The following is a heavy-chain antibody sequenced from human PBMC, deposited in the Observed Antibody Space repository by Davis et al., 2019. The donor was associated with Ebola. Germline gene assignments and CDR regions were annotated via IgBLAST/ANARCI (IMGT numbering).Heavy chain of an antibody. CDR2: ISSSSSTI. CDR1: GFTFSDYY. V-gene: IGHV3-11*04. D-gene: IGHD4-17*01. J-gene: IGHJ5*02. Sequence: GESLKISCAASGFTFSDYYMSWIRQAPGKGLEWVSYISSSSSTIYYADSVKGRFTISRDNAKNSLYLQMNSLRDEDTAVYYCAMQDYGDYARFDPWGQGTLVTVSS. CDR3: AMQDYGDYARFDP.